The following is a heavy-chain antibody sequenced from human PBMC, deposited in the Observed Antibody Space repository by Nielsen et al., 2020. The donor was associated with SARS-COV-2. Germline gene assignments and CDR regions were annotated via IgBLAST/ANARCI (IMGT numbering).Heavy chain of an antibody. D-gene: IGHD3-10*01. CDR3: ARDRSTMVRGVMASYYYYGMDV. CDR1: GYTFTSYA. J-gene: IGHJ6*02. Sequence: ASVKVSRKASGYTFTSYAMNWVRQAPGQGLEWMGWINTNTGNPTYAQGFTGRFVFSLDTSVSTAYLQISSLKAEDTAVYYCARDRSTMVRGVMASYYYYGMDVWGQGTAVTVSS. CDR2: INTNTGNP. V-gene: IGHV7-4-1*02.